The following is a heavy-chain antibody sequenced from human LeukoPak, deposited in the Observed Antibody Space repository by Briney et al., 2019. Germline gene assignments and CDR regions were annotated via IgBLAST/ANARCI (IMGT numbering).Heavy chain of an antibody. CDR3: ARDRSGYSGYAFFDY. D-gene: IGHD5-12*01. CDR1: GFTFSSYE. V-gene: IGHV3-48*03. J-gene: IGHJ4*02. CDR2: ISSSGSTI. Sequence: GGSLRLSCAASGFTFSSYEMIWVRQAPGKGLEWVSYISSSGSTIYYADSVKGRFTISRDNAKNSLYLQMNSLRAEDTAVYYCARDRSGYSGYAFFDYWGQGTLVTVSS.